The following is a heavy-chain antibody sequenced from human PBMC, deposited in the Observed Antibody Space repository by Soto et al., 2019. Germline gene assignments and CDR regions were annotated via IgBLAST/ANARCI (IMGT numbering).Heavy chain of an antibody. CDR1: GFTFSGSA. D-gene: IGHD2-15*01. J-gene: IGHJ3*02. CDR3: TRPISLGYCSGGSCPTRTFDI. CDR2: IISKANSYAT. V-gene: IGHV3-73*01. Sequence: EVQLVESGGGLVQPGGSLKLSCAASGFTFSGSAMHWVRQASGKGLEWFGRIISKANSYATAYAASVKGRFTISRDDSTNTAYLQMHRLNTEDTAVYYCTRPISLGYCSGGSCPTRTFDIWGQGTMVTVSS.